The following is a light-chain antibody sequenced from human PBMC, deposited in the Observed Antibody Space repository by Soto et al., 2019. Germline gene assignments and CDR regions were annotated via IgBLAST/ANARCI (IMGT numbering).Light chain of an antibody. CDR1: HGINNLY. J-gene: IGKJ3*01. Sequence: EIVLTPSQGTLSLSPGARAILSCRARHGINNLYIACYQQLPGRAPRLRIHGASSRAAGIPDRFSGSGSGTDFTLTINVLEPEDFAVYXCXHYENSPXFPFGPGTKVEIK. CDR3: XHYENSPXFP. V-gene: IGKV3-20*01. CDR2: GAS.